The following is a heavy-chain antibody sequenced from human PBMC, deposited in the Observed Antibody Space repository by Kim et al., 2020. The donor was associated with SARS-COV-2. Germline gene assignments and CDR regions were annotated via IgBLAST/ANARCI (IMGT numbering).Heavy chain of an antibody. CDR3: ARDGVTMIVVVPFDL. CDR1: GFTFSSYA. D-gene: IGHD3-22*01. Sequence: GGSLRLSCAASGFTFSSYAMHWVRQAPGKGLEWVAVISYDGSNKYYADSVKGRFTISRDNSKNTLYLQMNSLRAEDTAVYYCARDGVTMIVVVPFDLWGRGTLVTVSS. V-gene: IGHV3-30*04. CDR2: ISYDGSNK. J-gene: IGHJ2*01.